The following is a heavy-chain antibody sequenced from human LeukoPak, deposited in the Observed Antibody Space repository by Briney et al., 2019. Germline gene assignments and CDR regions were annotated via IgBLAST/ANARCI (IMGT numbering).Heavy chain of an antibody. V-gene: IGHV4-4*07. J-gene: IGHJ6*03. D-gene: IGHD6-13*01. CDR1: GGSISYY. CDR3: ARTTEAHSWRTRYYDYYMDV. Sequence: SETLSLTCTVSGGSISYYWSWIRQPAGKGLEWIGRIYTSGSTNYNPSLKSRVTISVDTPKNQFSLKLSSVTAADTAVYYCARTTEAHSWRTRYYDYYMDVWGKGTTVTVSS. CDR2: IYTSGST.